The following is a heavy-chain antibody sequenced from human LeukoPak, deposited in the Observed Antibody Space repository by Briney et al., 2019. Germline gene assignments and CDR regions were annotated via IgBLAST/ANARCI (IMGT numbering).Heavy chain of an antibody. D-gene: IGHD6-13*01. CDR3: TTEGSSSWFHRRLDRY. CDR2: IKSKTDGGTT. Sequence: GGSLRLSCAASGFTFSNAWMSWVRQAPGKGLEWVGRIKSKTDGGTTDYAAPVKGRFTISRDDSKNTLYLQMNSLKTEDTAVYYCTTEGSSSWFHRRLDRYWGQGTLVTVSS. J-gene: IGHJ4*02. V-gene: IGHV3-15*01. CDR1: GFTFSNAW.